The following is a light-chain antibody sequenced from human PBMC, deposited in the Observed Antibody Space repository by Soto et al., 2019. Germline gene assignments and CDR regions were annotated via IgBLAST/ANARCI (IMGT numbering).Light chain of an antibody. CDR1: QSIANF. CDR2: DAS. CDR3: QQYEDLPLT. Sequence: DVQMTQSPSSLSASVGDRVIITCKANQSIANFLNWFQHKPGEAPKLLISDASHLELGVPSRFSGSRSGTDFVLDISNLQSEDVATYFCQQYEDLPLTFGVGTKVDI. V-gene: IGKV1-33*01. J-gene: IGKJ4*01.